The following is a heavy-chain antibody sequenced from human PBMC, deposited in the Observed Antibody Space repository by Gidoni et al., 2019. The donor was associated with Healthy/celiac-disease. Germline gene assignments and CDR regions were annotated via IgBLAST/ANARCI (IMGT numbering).Heavy chain of an antibody. V-gene: IGHV4-31*03. CDR3: ARQTRVVHRPFDY. D-gene: IGHD2-21*01. Sequence: QVQLQESGPGLVKPSQTLSLTCTFSGGSISSGGYYWSWIRQHPGKCLEWMVYIYYSGRTYYNPSLKSRVTISVDTSKNQFSLKLSSVTAADTAVYYCARQTRVVHRPFDYWGQGTLVTVSS. CDR2: IYYSGRT. CDR1: GGSISSGGYY. J-gene: IGHJ4*02.